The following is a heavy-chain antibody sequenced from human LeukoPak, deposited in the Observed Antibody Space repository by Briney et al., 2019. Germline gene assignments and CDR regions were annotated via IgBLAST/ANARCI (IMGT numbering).Heavy chain of an antibody. Sequence: GGSLRLSCAASGFTVSSNYMSWVRQAPGKGLKWVSVIYSGGSTYYADSAKGRFTISRDNSENTVDLQMNSLRAEDTAVYYCARGHDYDSSVAYWGQGTLVTVSS. V-gene: IGHV3-66*01. CDR2: IYSGGST. J-gene: IGHJ4*02. D-gene: IGHD3-22*01. CDR1: GFTVSSNY. CDR3: ARGHDYDSSVAY.